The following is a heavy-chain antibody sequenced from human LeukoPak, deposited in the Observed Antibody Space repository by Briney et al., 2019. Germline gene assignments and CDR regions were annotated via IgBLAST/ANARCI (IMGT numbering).Heavy chain of an antibody. CDR1: GFTFSSYW. V-gene: IGHV3-74*01. J-gene: IGHJ4*02. CDR2: INSDGSST. Sequence: GGSLRLSCAASGFTFSSYWMHWVRQAPGKGLVWVSRINSDGSSTSYADSVKGRFTISRDNSKNTLYLQMNSLRAEDTAVYYCAKDPAYSGSYYDYWGQGTLVTVSS. D-gene: IGHD1-26*01. CDR3: AKDPAYSGSYYDY.